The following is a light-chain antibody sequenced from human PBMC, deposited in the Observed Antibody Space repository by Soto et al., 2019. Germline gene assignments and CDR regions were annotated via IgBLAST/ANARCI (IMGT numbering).Light chain of an antibody. CDR2: SNN. CDR3: AAWDDSLNAVV. Sequence: QSVLTQPPSASGTPGQRVTISCSGSSSNVGRNTVNWYQQLPGPAPKLLIYSNNQRPSGVPDRFSGSKSGTSASLAISGLQSADEADYYCAAWDDSLNAVVFGGGTKLTVL. CDR1: SSNVGRNT. V-gene: IGLV1-44*01. J-gene: IGLJ2*01.